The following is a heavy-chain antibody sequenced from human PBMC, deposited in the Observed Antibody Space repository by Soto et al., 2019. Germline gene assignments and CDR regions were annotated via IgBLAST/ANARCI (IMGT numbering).Heavy chain of an antibody. D-gene: IGHD1-20*01. Sequence: GGSLRLSCAASGFTFSSYWMSWVRQAPGKGLEWVANIKQDGSAKYYVDSVKGRFTISRDNARNSLYLQMNSLRAEDTAVYYCERVYNSQPNWGQGNLVTVSS. J-gene: IGHJ4*02. CDR3: ERVYNSQPN. CDR2: IKQDGSAK. V-gene: IGHV3-7*01. CDR1: GFTFSSYW.